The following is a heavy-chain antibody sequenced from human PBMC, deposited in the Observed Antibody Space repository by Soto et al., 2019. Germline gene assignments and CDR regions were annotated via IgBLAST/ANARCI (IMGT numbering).Heavy chain of an antibody. Sequence: PSETLSLTCAVSGYSISSGYYWGWIRQPPGKGLEWIGSIYHSGSTYYNPSLKSRVTISVDTSKNQFSLKLSSVTAADTAVYYCARDLYNWNDHFNWFDPWGQGTLVTVSS. CDR2: IYHSGST. V-gene: IGHV4-38-2*02. D-gene: IGHD1-20*01. CDR1: GYSISSGYY. J-gene: IGHJ5*02. CDR3: ARDLYNWNDHFNWFDP.